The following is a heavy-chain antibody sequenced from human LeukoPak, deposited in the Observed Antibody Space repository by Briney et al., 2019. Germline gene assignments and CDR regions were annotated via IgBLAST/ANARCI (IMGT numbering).Heavy chain of an antibody. V-gene: IGHV3-33*01. CDR2: IWYDGSNK. CDR1: GFTFSSYG. Sequence: PGRSLRLSCAASGFTFSSYGMHWVRQAPGKGLEWVAVIWYDGSNKYYADSVKGRFTISRDNSKNTLYLQMNSLRAEDTAVYYCARTYSGSYVFGYWGQGTLVTVSS. D-gene: IGHD1-26*01. J-gene: IGHJ4*02. CDR3: ARTYSGSYVFGY.